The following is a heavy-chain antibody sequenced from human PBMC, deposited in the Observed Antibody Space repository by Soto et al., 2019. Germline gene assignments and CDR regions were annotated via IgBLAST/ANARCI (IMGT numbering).Heavy chain of an antibody. D-gene: IGHD1-26*01. CDR2: IIPILGIA. V-gene: IGHV1-69*02. Sequence: GASVKVSCKASGGAFSSYTISWVRQVPGQGLEWMGRIIPILGIANYAQKFQGRVTITADKSTSTAYMELSSLRSEDTAVYYCARAALGTGDTILDYWGQGTLVTVSS. J-gene: IGHJ4*02. CDR3: ARAALGTGDTILDY. CDR1: GGAFSSYT.